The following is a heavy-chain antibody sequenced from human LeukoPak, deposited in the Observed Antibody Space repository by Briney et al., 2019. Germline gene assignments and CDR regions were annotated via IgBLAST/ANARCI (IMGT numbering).Heavy chain of an antibody. CDR1: GGSISSSSYY. CDR2: IHYSGST. J-gene: IGHJ4*02. CDR3: ARQLLLHAPDFDY. D-gene: IGHD2-15*01. V-gene: IGHV4-39*01. Sequence: SETLSLTCTVSGGSISSSSYYWGWIRQPPGKGPEWIGNIHYSGSTYYNPSLKSRVTISVDTSKNQFSLKLSSVTAADTAVYYCARQLLLHAPDFDYWGQGTLVTVSS.